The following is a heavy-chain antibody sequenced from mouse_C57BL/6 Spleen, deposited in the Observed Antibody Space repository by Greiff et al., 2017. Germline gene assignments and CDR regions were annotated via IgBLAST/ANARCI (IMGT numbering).Heavy chain of an antibody. Sequence: VQLQQSGPELVKPGASVKIPCKASGYTFTDYNMDWVKQSHGKSLEWIGDINPNNGGTIYNQKFKGKATLTVDKSSSTAYMELRSLTSEDTAVYYCARSSNYGDYYAMDYWGQGTSVTVSS. CDR2: INPNNGGT. D-gene: IGHD1-1*01. CDR3: ARSSNYGDYYAMDY. V-gene: IGHV1-18*01. CDR1: GYTFTDYN. J-gene: IGHJ4*01.